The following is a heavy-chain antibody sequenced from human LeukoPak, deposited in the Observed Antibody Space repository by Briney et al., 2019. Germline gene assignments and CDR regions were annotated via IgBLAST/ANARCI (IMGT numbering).Heavy chain of an antibody. D-gene: IGHD1-26*01. CDR1: GFTFEDYG. J-gene: IGHJ4*02. Sequence: GGSLRLSCAVSGFTFEDYGMSWVRQGPGKGLEWVAGISGSGGSTYYADSVKGRFTISRDNSKNTLYLQMNSLGVEDMAVYFCAKAGSIRFDYWGQGTLVTVSS. CDR2: ISGSGGST. V-gene: IGHV3-23*01. CDR3: AKAGSIRFDY.